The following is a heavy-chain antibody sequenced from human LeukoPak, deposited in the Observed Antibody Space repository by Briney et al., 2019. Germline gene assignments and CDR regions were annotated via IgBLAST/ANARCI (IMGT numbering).Heavy chain of an antibody. J-gene: IGHJ5*02. V-gene: IGHV1-3*01. CDR3: ARVPYYYDNNWFDP. CDR2: INVGNANT. Sequence: ASVKVSCKASGYTFTTYAIHWVRQAPGQRLEWMGLINVGNANTRYSQKLQGRVTITRDTSASTAYMELSTLRSEDTAVYYCARVPYYYDNNWFDPWGQGTLVTVSS. D-gene: IGHD3-22*01. CDR1: GYTFTTYA.